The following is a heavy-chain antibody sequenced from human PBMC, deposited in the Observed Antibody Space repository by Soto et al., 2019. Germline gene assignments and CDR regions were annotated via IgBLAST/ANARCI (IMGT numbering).Heavy chain of an antibody. CDR2: ISWNSGAV. V-gene: IGHV3-9*01. J-gene: IGHJ5*02. CDR1: GFTFENFA. D-gene: IGHD5-18*01. CDR3: AKDIGNSYPYPGTWFDP. Sequence: EVQLVESGGGLVQPGRSLRLSCAASGFTFENFAMHWVRQAPGKGPEWVSSISWNSGAVGYAASVRGRFTISRDNAKNSLFLQMNSLRPEDTALYYCAKDIGNSYPYPGTWFDPWGQGTLVTVPS.